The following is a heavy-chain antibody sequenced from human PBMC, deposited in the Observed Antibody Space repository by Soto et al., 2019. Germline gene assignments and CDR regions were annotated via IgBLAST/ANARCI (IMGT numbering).Heavy chain of an antibody. V-gene: IGHV1-18*01. CDR2: LSAYNGHT. Sequence: ASVKVSCKASGYAFTNYAINWVPQAPGQGLELMGWLSAYNGHTNYAQKLQGGVTMTTHTSTTTAYMELRSLKSDDTAVYYCGRGRHDSSLSSAEYFQRWGQGTLVTVSS. CDR3: GRGRHDSSLSSAEYFQR. CDR1: GYAFTNYA. J-gene: IGHJ1*01. D-gene: IGHD6-6*01.